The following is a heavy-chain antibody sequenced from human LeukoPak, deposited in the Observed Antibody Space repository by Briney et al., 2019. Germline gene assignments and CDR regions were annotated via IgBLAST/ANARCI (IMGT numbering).Heavy chain of an antibody. J-gene: IGHJ4*02. V-gene: IGHV3-53*01. CDR3: ARLTGPTGGGKYYFDY. Sequence: PGGSLRLSCAVSGFTVSTNYMSWVRQAPGKGLEWVSVIYSGGNTYYADSVKGRFTISRDNSKNTLSLQMSSLRAEDTAVYYCARLTGPTGGGKYYFDYWGQGILVTVSS. D-gene: IGHD1-20*01. CDR2: IYSGGNT. CDR1: GFTVSTNY.